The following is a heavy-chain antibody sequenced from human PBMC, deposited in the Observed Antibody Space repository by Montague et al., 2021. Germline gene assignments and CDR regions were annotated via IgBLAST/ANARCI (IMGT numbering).Heavy chain of an antibody. D-gene: IGHD2-21*01. J-gene: IGHJ4*02. V-gene: IGHV3-7*02. CDR2: IKADGSDT. CDR1: GFTFSTYW. Sequence: SLRLSCAASGFTFSTYWMGWVRQAPGEGLEWVANIKADGSDTYYGDSVKGRFTISRDKAQNSLYLQMNSLRAEGTAVYYCYRSNCWVTDFWGQGTLVTVSS. CDR3: YRSNCWVTDF.